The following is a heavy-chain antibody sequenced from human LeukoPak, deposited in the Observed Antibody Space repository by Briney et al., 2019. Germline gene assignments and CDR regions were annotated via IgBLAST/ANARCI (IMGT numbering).Heavy chain of an antibody. D-gene: IGHD3-22*01. Sequence: SETLSLTCTVSGGSISSSSYYWGWIRQPPGKGLEWIGSIYYSGSTYYNPSLKSRVTISVDTSKNQFSLKLSSVTAADTAVYYCARQATMIVVVIPNDYFDYWGQGTLVNVSS. V-gene: IGHV4-39*01. CDR3: ARQATMIVVVIPNDYFDY. J-gene: IGHJ4*02. CDR2: IYYSGST. CDR1: GGSISSSSYY.